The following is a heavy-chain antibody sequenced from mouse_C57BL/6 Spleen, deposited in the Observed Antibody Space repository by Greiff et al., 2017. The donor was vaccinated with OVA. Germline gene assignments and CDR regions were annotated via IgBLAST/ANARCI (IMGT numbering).Heavy chain of an antibody. CDR2: IDPETGGT. V-gene: IGHV1-15*01. Sequence: VQLQQSGAELVRPGASVTLSCKASGYTITDYEMHWVKQTPVHGLEWIGAIDPETGGTAYNQKFKGKAILTADKSSSTAYMELRSLTSEDSAVYYCTRGGAYGNYDYWGQGTTLTVSS. D-gene: IGHD2-1*01. CDR3: TRGGAYGNYDY. CDR1: GYTITDYE. J-gene: IGHJ2*01.